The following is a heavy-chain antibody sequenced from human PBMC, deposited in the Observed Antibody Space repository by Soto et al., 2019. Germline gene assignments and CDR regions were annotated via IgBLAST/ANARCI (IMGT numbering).Heavy chain of an antibody. CDR1: GFSLTTSEVG. CDR2: IYWDDDK. Sequence: SGPTLVKPTQTLTLTCTFSGFSLTTSEVGVGWIRQPPGKALEWLALIYWDDDKRYSPSLKSRLTITKDTSKNQVVLIMTNMDPVDTATYYCAHVSGRYTEIREYFQHWGQGTLVTVSS. CDR3: AHVSGRYTEIREYFQH. V-gene: IGHV2-5*02. J-gene: IGHJ1*01. D-gene: IGHD2-2*02.